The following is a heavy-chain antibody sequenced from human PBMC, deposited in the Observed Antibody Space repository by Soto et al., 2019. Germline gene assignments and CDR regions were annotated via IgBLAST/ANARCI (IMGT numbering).Heavy chain of an antibody. CDR2: IYYSGST. D-gene: IGHD3-3*01. J-gene: IGHJ6*02. CDR1: GGSISSGGYY. Sequence: SETLSLTCTVSGGSISSGGYYWSWIRQHPGKGLEWIGYIYYSGSTYYNPSLKSRVTISVDTSKNQFSLKLSSVTAADTAVYYCARDGVPEYYDFWSGYPNPTLGMDVWGQGTTVTVSS. CDR3: ARDGVPEYYDFWSGYPNPTLGMDV. V-gene: IGHV4-31*03.